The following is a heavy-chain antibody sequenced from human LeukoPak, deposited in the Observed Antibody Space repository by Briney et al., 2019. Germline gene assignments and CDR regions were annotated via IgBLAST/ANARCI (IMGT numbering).Heavy chain of an antibody. D-gene: IGHD6-19*01. CDR2: IYYSGTS. CDR1: DGSISSRSVY. J-gene: IGHJ4*02. V-gene: IGHV4-39*07. CDR3: ARVGPRGWYVNYYFDY. Sequence: SETLSLTCSVADGSISSRSVYWGWIRQSPGKGLEWIGSIYYSGTSYYNPSLKSRVTISVDTSKNQFSLKLSSVTAADTAVYYCARVGPRGWYVNYYFDYWGQGTLVTVSS.